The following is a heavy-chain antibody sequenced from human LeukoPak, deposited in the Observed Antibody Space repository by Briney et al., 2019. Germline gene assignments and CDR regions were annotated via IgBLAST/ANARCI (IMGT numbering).Heavy chain of an antibody. D-gene: IGHD6-19*01. J-gene: IGHJ4*02. CDR1: GFTFSSYG. V-gene: IGHV3-30*18. Sequence: GGSLRLSCAASGFTFSSYGMHWVRQAPGKGLEWVAVISYDGSNKYYADSVKGRFTISRDNSKNTLYLQMNGLRAEDTAVYYCAKKWGSGWSSFDYWGQGTLVTVSS. CDR3: AKKWGSGWSSFDY. CDR2: ISYDGSNK.